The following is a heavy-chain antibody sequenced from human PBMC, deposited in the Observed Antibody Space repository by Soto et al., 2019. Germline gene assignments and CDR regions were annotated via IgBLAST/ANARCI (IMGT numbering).Heavy chain of an antibody. D-gene: IGHD4-17*01. J-gene: IGHJ4*01. CDR1: GFSLSTYHMG. CDR2: LYWDDDK. V-gene: IGHV2-5*02. Sequence: QITLKESGPPLVRPAQTLTLTCDFSGFSLSTYHMGVAWIRQPPGQALEWLALLYWDDDKRYSPSLKDRLAISKDTSNNQVVLTITNIDPGDSATYFCAHAGDYDLLTFDHWGPGTLVTVSS. CDR3: AHAGDYDLLTFDH.